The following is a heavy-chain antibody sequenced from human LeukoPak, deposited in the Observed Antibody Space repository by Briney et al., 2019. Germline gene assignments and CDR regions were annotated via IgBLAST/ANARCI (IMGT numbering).Heavy chain of an antibody. CDR1: GFTFSDYY. V-gene: IGHV3-11*01. CDR3: ARLEQYHRGHFYYYMDV. J-gene: IGHJ6*03. Sequence: GGSLRLSCAACGFTFSDYYMTWIRQAPGKGLEWVSYMTSSGTTIYYADSVRGRLTISRDNAKKSLYLQMNSLRAEDTAVYYCARLEQYHRGHFYYYMDVWGKGTTVTVSS. CDR2: MTSSGTTI. D-gene: IGHD2-2*01.